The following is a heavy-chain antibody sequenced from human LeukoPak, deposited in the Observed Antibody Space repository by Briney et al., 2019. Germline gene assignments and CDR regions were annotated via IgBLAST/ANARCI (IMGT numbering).Heavy chain of an antibody. D-gene: IGHD2-21*02. Sequence: GGSLRLSCTASGFTFGDYAMSWVRQAPGKGLEWVGFIRSKAYGGTTEYAASVKGRFTISRDDSKSIAYLQMNSLKTEDTAVYYCTRDLCGGDCYGFDYWGQGTLVTVSS. V-gene: IGHV3-49*04. CDR2: IRSKAYGGTT. J-gene: IGHJ4*02. CDR3: TRDLCGGDCYGFDY. CDR1: GFTFGDYA.